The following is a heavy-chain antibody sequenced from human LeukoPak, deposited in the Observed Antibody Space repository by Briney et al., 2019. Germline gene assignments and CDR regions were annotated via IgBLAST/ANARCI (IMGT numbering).Heavy chain of an antibody. D-gene: IGHD5-18*01. CDR3: AGRPTGYSSGYIH. CDR2: ISGSAHKI. V-gene: IGHV3-23*01. Sequence: PGGSLRLSCVASGITFSSYAVSWVRQAPEKGLDWVSVISGSAHKIRYADSVRGRFTISRDNSENIVYLQMNNLRVEDTAVYYCAGRPTGYSSGYIHCGQGTLVTVSS. CDR1: GITFSSYA. J-gene: IGHJ4*02.